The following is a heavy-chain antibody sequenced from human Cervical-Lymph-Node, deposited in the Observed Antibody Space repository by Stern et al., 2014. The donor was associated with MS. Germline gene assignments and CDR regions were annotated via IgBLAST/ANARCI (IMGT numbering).Heavy chain of an antibody. J-gene: IGHJ6*02. CDR2: IYYSGST. CDR3: ARGPPRYYDSSGYYYYYYGMDV. D-gene: IGHD3-22*01. Sequence: QVQLQESGPGLVKPSETLSLTCTVSGGSISSYYWSWIRQPPGKGLEWIGYIYYSGSTHYTPSLKSRVTISVDTSKNQFSLKLSSVTAADTAVYYCARGPPRYYDSSGYYYYYYGMDVWGQGTTVTVSS. CDR1: GGSISSYY. V-gene: IGHV4-59*01.